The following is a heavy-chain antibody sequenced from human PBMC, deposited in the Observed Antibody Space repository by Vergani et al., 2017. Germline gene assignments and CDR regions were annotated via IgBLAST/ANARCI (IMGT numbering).Heavy chain of an antibody. CDR2: IDPSDSYT. CDR3: ATVGWSYYDSSGYYYAPGGWFDP. J-gene: IGHJ5*02. Sequence: EVQLVQSGAEVKKPGESLRISCKGSGYSFTSYWISWVRQMPGKGLEWMGRIDPSDSYTNYSPSFQGHVTISADKSISTAYLQWSSLKASDTAMYYCATVGWSYYDSSGYYYAPGGWFDPWGQGTLVTVSS. D-gene: IGHD3-22*01. CDR1: GYSFTSYW. V-gene: IGHV5-10-1*03.